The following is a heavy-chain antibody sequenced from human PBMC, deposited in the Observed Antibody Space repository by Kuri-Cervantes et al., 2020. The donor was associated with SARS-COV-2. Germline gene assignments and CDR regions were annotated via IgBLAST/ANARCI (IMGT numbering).Heavy chain of an antibody. V-gene: IGHV3-23*01. D-gene: IGHD2-2*02. CDR3: AKDLVPAAIQYYYYGMDV. Sequence: GGSLRLSCAASGFTFSSYAMSWVRQAPGKGLEWVSAISGSGGSTYYADSVKGRFTISRDNSKNTLYLQMNSLRAEDTAVYYCAKDLVPAAIQYYYYGMDVWCQGNMVNVAS. CDR1: GFTFSSYA. J-gene: IGHJ6*02. CDR2: ISGSGGST.